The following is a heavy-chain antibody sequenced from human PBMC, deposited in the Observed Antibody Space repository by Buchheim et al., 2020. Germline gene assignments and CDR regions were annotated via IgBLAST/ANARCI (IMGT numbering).Heavy chain of an antibody. CDR3: ARGLLVVAAHYYYYGMDV. V-gene: IGHV1-46*01. D-gene: IGHD2-15*01. CDR1: GYTFTSYY. CDR2: INPSGGST. J-gene: IGHJ6*02. Sequence: QVQLVQSGAEVKKPGASVKASCNASGYTFTSYYMHWVRQAPGQGLEWMGIINPSGGSTSYAQKFQGRATMTRDTSTSTVYMELSSLRSEDTAVYYCARGLLVVAAHYYYYGMDVWGQGTT.